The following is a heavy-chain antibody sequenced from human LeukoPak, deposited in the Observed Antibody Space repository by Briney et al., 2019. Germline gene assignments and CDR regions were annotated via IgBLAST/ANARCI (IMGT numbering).Heavy chain of an antibody. CDR3: ARAAPYYDFWSGYPFDY. J-gene: IGHJ4*02. Sequence: SVKVSCKASGGTFSSYTISWVRKAPGQGLEWMGRIIPILGIANYAQKFQGRVTITADKSTSTAYMELSSLRSEDTAVYYCARAAPYYDFWSGYPFDYWGQGTLVTVSS. CDR2: IIPILGIA. CDR1: GGTFSSYT. V-gene: IGHV1-69*02. D-gene: IGHD3-3*01.